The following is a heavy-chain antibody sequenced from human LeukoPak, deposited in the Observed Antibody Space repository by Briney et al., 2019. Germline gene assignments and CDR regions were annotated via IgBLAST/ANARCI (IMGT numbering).Heavy chain of an antibody. J-gene: IGHJ6*02. V-gene: IGHV1-3*01. D-gene: IGHD3-10*01. CDR2: INAGNGNT. CDR3: ARGYGSGSRGIYYYYYGMDV. Sequence: ASVNVSCKASGYTFTSYAMHWVRQAPGQRLEWMGWINAGNGNTKYSQKFQGRVTMTTDTSTSTAYMELRSLRSDDTAVYYCARGYGSGSRGIYYYYYGMDVWGQGTTVTVSS. CDR1: GYTFTSYA.